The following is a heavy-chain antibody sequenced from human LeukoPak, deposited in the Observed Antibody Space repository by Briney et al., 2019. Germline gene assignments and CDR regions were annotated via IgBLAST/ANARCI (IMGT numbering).Heavy chain of an antibody. D-gene: IGHD6-19*01. J-gene: IGHJ4*02. CDR2: IKQDGSEK. CDR1: GFTFSSDW. CDR3: ARDRSGWHSD. Sequence: PGGSLRLSCAASGFTFSSDWMSWVRQAPGKGLEWVANIKQDGSEKYYVDSVKGRFTISRDNAKNSLYRQMNSLRAEDTAVYYCARDRSGWHSDWGQGTLVTVSS. V-gene: IGHV3-7*01.